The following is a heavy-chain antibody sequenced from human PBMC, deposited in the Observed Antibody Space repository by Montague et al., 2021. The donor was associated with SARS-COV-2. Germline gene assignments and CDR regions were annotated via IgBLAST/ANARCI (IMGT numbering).Heavy chain of an antibody. CDR3: ARGLMTITMIVVVFTGAGWYFDL. CDR1: GGSFSGYD. Sequence: SETLSLTCAVYGGSFSGYDWTWIRQSPGKGLEWIGEINQSGSAKYKPSLKSRVTISVDTSKNQFSLKLSSVTAADTAVYYCARGLMTITMIVVVFTGAGWYFDLWGRGTLVTVSS. J-gene: IGHJ2*01. CDR2: INQSGSA. D-gene: IGHD3-22*01. V-gene: IGHV4-34*01.